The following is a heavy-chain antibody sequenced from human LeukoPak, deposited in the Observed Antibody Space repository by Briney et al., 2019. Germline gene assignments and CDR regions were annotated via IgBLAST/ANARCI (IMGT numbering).Heavy chain of an antibody. Sequence: GGSLRLSCAASGFTFSSYSMNWVRQAPGKGLEWVSSISSSSSYIYYADSVKGRFTISRDNAKNSLYLQMDSLRAEDTAVYYCARDQSQQDPGTPGDRAFDIWGQGTMVTVSS. CDR1: GFTFSSYS. CDR3: ARDQSQQDPGTPGDRAFDI. D-gene: IGHD1-1*01. CDR2: ISSSSSYI. J-gene: IGHJ3*02. V-gene: IGHV3-21*01.